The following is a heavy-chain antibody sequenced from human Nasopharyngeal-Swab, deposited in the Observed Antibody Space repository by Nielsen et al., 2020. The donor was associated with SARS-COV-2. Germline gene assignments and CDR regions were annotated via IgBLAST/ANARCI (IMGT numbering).Heavy chain of an antibody. CDR1: GFTFSSYE. CDR2: ISSSGSTI. D-gene: IGHD6-13*01. V-gene: IGHV3-48*03. CDR3: ARDGSSSSWYEPGAFDI. J-gene: IGHJ3*02. Sequence: GESLKISCAASGFTFSSYEMNWVRQAPGKGLEWVSYISSSGSTIYYADSVKGRFTISRYNAKNSLYLQMNSLRAEDTAVYYCARDGSSSSWYEPGAFDIWGQGTMVTVSS.